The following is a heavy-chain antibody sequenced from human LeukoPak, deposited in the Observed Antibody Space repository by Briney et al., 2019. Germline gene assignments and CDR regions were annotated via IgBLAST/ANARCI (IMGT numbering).Heavy chain of an antibody. CDR2: SSPYNGKT. Sequence: ASVKVSCKASGYXFINYGMTWVRQAPGQGLEWMGWSSPYNGKTNYAQKSQGRVTMTTDTSTNKAYMELRSLRSDDTAVYYCARGGIDIVSVPVSNWFDPWGQGTLVTVSS. D-gene: IGHD2/OR15-2a*01. CDR3: ARGGIDIVSVPVSNWFDP. J-gene: IGHJ5*02. V-gene: IGHV1-18*01. CDR1: GYXFINYG.